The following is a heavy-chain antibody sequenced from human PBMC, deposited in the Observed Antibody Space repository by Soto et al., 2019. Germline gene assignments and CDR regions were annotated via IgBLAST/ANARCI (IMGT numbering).Heavy chain of an antibody. J-gene: IGHJ5*02. CDR2: IRPDGSNR. CDR3: ARVGRPQPLLTGFDT. V-gene: IGHV3-33*01. Sequence: QVQLVESGGGVVQPGWSLRLSCVTSGFTFSDYAMHWVRQAPGKGLEWVAVIRPDGSNRYYADSVKGRFTISRDISKNTLYLQMSSLRADDTAVYFCARVGRPQPLLTGFDTWGQGTLVTVSS. D-gene: IGHD3-16*01. CDR1: GFTFSDYA.